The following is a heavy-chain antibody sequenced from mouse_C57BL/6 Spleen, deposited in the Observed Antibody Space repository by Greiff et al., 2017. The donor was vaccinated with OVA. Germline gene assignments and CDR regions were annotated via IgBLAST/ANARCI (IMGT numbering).Heavy chain of an antibody. D-gene: IGHD1-1*01. CDR3: ATYGSSPYWYFDV. CDR2: IWRGGST. CDR1: GFSLTSYG. J-gene: IGHJ1*03. Sequence: QVQLQQSGPGLVQPSQSLSITCTVSGFSLTSYGVHWVRQSPGKGLEWLGLIWRGGSTDYNAAFMSRLSITKDNSKSQVFFKMNSLQADDTAIYYCATYGSSPYWYFDVWGTGTTVTVSS. V-gene: IGHV2-5*01.